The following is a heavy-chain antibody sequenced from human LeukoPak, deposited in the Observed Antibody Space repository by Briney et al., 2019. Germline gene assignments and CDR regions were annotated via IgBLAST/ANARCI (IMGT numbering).Heavy chain of an antibody. CDR1: GGSISSSSYY. Sequence: SETLSLTCTVSGGSISSSSYYWGWIRQPPGKGLEWIGSIYYSGSTYYNPSLKSRVTISVDTSKNQFSLKLSSVTAADTAVYYCARALPEPIVVVPAALDYWGQGTLVTVSS. D-gene: IGHD2-2*01. CDR2: IYYSGST. CDR3: ARALPEPIVVVPAALDY. V-gene: IGHV4-39*07. J-gene: IGHJ4*02.